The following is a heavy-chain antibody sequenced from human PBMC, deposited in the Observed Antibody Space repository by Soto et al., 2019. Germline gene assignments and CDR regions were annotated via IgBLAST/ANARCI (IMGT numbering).Heavy chain of an antibody. V-gene: IGHV5-51*01. D-gene: IGHD6-13*01. CDR1: GYTFSNSW. Sequence: PGESLKISCQSSGYTFSNSWIGWVRQLPGKGLEWMGIIYPGDHETRYSPSFHGKVTISADRSINTAYLQWNSLEASDTAFYFCARSPRSSPYFDYWGRGALVTAPQ. CDR2: IYPGDHET. CDR3: ARSPRSSPYFDY. J-gene: IGHJ4*02.